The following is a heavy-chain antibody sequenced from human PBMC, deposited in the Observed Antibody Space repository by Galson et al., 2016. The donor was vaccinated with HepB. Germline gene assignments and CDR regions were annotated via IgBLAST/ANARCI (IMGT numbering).Heavy chain of an antibody. Sequence: ETLSLTCSVSGGSISSYYWTWIRQPPGQGLEWIGYIYYGVSTSYNPSLKSRVTMSVDRSKNQFSLKLSSVTAADTAIYYCSRGLSDALDIWGQGILVTVSS. CDR2: IYYGVST. D-gene: IGHD2-15*01. CDR1: GGSISSYY. CDR3: SRGLSDALDI. J-gene: IGHJ3*02. V-gene: IGHV4-59*01.